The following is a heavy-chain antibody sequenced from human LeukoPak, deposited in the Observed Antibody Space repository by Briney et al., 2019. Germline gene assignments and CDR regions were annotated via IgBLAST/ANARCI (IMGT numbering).Heavy chain of an antibody. J-gene: IGHJ4*02. CDR3: ASGTYYDFWSGYC. D-gene: IGHD3-3*01. CDR1: GGTFSSYA. Sequence: SVKVSCKASGGTFSSYAISWVRQAPGQGLEWMGGIVPIFGTANYAQKFQGRVTITTDESTSTAYMELSSLRSEDTAVYYCASGTYYDFWSGYCWGQGTLVTVSS. CDR2: IVPIFGTA. V-gene: IGHV1-69*05.